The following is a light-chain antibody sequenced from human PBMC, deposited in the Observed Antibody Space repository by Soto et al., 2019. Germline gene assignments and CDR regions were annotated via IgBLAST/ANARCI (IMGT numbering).Light chain of an antibody. CDR3: GTWDSSLSAV. J-gene: IGLJ2*01. CDR2: DNN. CDR1: SYNIGNNY. V-gene: IGLV1-51*01. Sequence: QSVLTQPPSVSAAPGQKVTISGSGSSYNIGNNYVSWYQQLPGTAPKLLIYDNNKRPSGIPDRFSGSKSGTSATLGITGLQTGDEADYYCGTWDSSLSAVFGGGTQLTVL.